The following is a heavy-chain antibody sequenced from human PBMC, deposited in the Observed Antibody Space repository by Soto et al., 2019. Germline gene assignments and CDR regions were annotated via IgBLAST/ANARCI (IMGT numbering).Heavy chain of an antibody. CDR3: ARASAGGVGTTSY. V-gene: IGHV1-18*01. D-gene: IGHD1-26*01. CDR1: GYIFSNFG. J-gene: IGHJ4*02. Sequence: QVQLVQSGPEVKKPGASAKVSCKTSGYIFSNFGISWMRQVPGQGPEWMGWISAYNGNTNYAKKFQDRVTLTTDTSTTTAYMELRSLRTDDTAVYYCARASAGGVGTTSYWGQGTLVTVSS. CDR2: ISAYNGNT.